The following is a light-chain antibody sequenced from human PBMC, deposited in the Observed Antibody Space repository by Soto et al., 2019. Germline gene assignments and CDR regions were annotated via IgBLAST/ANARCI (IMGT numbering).Light chain of an antibody. CDR3: LQDYGDSWT. CDR2: AAS. V-gene: IGKV1-6*01. Sequence: QMTQSPSSLSASVGEKIIITCRASRDVGSDVSWYQQKPGQAPKLLIYAASNLYTGVPSRFSGSRSGTEFTLTISSLQPEDFASYYCLQDYGDSWTFRQGTKVEIE. CDR1: RDVGSD. J-gene: IGKJ1*01.